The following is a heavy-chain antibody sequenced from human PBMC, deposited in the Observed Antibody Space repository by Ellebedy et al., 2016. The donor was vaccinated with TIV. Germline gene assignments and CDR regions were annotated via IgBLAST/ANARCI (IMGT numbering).Heavy chain of an antibody. V-gene: IGHV3-7*01. CDR3: AKEIGGGGSY. Sequence: GGSLRLXXAASGFTFSNYRMSWVRQAPGKGLEWVANIKQDGSEKYYVDSVKGRFSISRNNAKNSLYLQMDSLRAEDTAVYYCAKEIGGGGSYWGQGNLVTVSS. CDR1: GFTFSNYR. D-gene: IGHD3-10*01. CDR2: IKQDGSEK. J-gene: IGHJ4*02.